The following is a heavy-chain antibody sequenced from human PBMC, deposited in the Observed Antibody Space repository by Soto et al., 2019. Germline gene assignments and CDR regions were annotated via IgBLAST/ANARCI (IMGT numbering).Heavy chain of an antibody. CDR1: GYTFSSQW. V-gene: IGHV1-18*01. CDR2: VSAYNGNT. Sequence: GESLKISCQASGYTFSSQWIGWVRQAPGQGLEWMGWVSAYNGNTNYAQKLQGRVTMTTDTSTSTAYMELRSLRSDDTAVYYCARDGRGPITMIPLAYWGQGTLVTVSS. J-gene: IGHJ4*02. CDR3: ARDGRGPITMIPLAY. D-gene: IGHD3-22*01.